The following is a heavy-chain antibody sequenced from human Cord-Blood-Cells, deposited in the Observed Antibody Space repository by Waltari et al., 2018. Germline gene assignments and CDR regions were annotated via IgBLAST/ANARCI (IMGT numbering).Heavy chain of an antibody. V-gene: IGHV4-39*01. D-gene: IGHD3-10*01. J-gene: IGHJ4*02. Sequence: QLHLQESRPGLVQPSETLSLTCTVSGGSLSSSSYYWGWIRQPPGKGLEWIGSMYYSGSTIDNPPLKCRVTISVDRSENQFSLKVSSVTAADTAVYYCARQWVWFGELLYCDYGGQGTLVTVSS. CDR1: GGSLSSSSYY. CDR3: ARQWVWFGELLYCDY. CDR2: MYYSGST.